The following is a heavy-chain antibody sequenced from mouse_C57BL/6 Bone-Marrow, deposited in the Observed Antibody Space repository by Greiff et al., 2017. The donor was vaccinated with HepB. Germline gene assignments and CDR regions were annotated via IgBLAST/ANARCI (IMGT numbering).Heavy chain of an antibody. D-gene: IGHD3-2*02. CDR2: IDPSDSDT. CDR3: ARYRSSGYDYFDY. J-gene: IGHJ2*01. CDR1: GYTFTSYW. Sequence: QVQLQQPGAELVMPGASVKLSCKASGYTFTSYWMHWVKQRPGQGLEWIGEIDPSDSDTNYNQKFKGKSTLTVDKSSSTAYMQLSSLTSEDSAVYYCARYRSSGYDYFDYWGQGTTLTVSS. V-gene: IGHV1-69*01.